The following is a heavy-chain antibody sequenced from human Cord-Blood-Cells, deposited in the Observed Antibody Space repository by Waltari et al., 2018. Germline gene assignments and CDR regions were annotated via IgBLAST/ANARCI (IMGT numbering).Heavy chain of an antibody. D-gene: IGHD6-13*01. CDR3: ARGGSPLAAAGNWFDP. V-gene: IGHV3-43D*04. J-gene: IGHJ5*02. CDR2: ISWDGGST. Sequence: EVQLVESGGVVVQPGGSLRLSCAASGFTFDDYAMHWVRSAPGKGLEWVSLISWDGGSTYYADSVKGRFTISRDNSKNSLYLQMNSLRAEDTALYYCARGGSPLAAAGNWFDPWGQGTLVTVSS. CDR1: GFTFDDYA.